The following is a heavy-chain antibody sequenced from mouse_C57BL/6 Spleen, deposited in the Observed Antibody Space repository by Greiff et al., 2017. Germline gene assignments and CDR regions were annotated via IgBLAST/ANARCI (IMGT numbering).Heavy chain of an antibody. CDR2: IYPSDSET. V-gene: IGHV1-61*01. J-gene: IGHJ2*01. D-gene: IGHD2-4*01. CDR3: ARGDYDVLDY. CDR1: GYTFTSYW. Sequence: QVQLKQPGAELVRPGSSVKLSCKASGYTFTSYWMAWVKQRPGQGLEWIGNIYPSDSETHYNQKFKDKATLTVDKSSSTAYMQLSSLTSEDSAVYYCARGDYDVLDYWGQGTTLTVSS.